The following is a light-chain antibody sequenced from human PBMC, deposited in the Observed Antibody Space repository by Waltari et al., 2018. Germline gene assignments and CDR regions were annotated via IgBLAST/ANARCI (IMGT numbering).Light chain of an antibody. J-gene: IGLJ3*02. CDR1: SSDVGGYTY. Sequence: QSALTQPHSASGSPGQAVTISTLGTSSDVGGYTYVNRYHQHTVKAPNLMIYEVSKRPSGVPDRFSGSKSGNMASLTVSGPQAEDEADYYCSSYAGNDNFELFGGGTKLTVL. CDR2: EVS. V-gene: IGLV2-8*01. CDR3: SSYAGNDNFEL.